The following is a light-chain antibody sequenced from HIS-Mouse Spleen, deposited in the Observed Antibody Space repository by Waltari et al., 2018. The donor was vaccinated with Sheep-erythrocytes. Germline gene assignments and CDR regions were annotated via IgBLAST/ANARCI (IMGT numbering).Light chain of an antibody. V-gene: IGLV3-1*01. J-gene: IGLJ2*01. CDR1: KLGDKY. Sequence: SSELTQPPSVSVSPGQTASITCSGDKLGDKYACWYQQKPGQSPVLVIYQDTKRSSGIPERFPGSNSGNTATLTISGTQAMDEADYYCQAWDSSIVVFGGGTKLTVL. CDR3: QAWDSSIVV. CDR2: QDT.